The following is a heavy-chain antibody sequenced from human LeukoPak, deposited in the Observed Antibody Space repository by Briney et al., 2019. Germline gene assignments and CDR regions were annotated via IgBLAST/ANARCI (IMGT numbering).Heavy chain of an antibody. D-gene: IGHD5-18*01. J-gene: IGHJ4*02. CDR3: ANDLGWIQLNLG. Sequence: NTSETLSLTCTVSGGSISSYYWSWIRQPPGKGLEWIGYVYYSGSTNYNPSLKSRVTISVDTSDNQFSLKMKSVTAADTAIYYCANDLGWIQLNLGRGQGTLVTVSS. V-gene: IGHV4-59*01. CDR1: GGSISSYY. CDR2: VYYSGST.